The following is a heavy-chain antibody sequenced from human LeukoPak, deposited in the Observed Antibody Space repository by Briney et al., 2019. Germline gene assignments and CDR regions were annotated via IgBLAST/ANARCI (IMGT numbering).Heavy chain of an antibody. CDR2: IYPGDSDT. J-gene: IGHJ4*02. V-gene: IGHV5-51*01. CDR1: GYSFTSYW. Sequence: GESLKISCKGSGYSFTSYWIGWVRQMPGKGLEWMGIIYPGDSDTRYSPSFQGQVTISADKSISTAYLRWSSLEASDTAMYYCARYMRGHGEMKGRYYFDYWGQGTLVTVSS. D-gene: IGHD3-10*01. CDR3: ARYMRGHGEMKGRYYFDY.